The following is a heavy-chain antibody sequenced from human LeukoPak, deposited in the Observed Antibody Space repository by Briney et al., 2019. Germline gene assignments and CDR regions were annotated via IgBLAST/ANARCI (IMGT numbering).Heavy chain of an antibody. J-gene: IGHJ4*02. CDR2: IGGRDTRI. Sequence: GGSLRLSCVGSGFNFGSHDMTWVRQAPGKGLEWVSDIGGRDTRINYADSVKGRFTISRDNSKNTVYLQMSSLRVEDTAIYYCAREGQYCSSSVCQFDYWGQGTLVPVSS. V-gene: IGHV3-23*01. CDR3: AREGQYCSSSVCQFDY. CDR1: GFNFGSHD. D-gene: IGHD2-2*01.